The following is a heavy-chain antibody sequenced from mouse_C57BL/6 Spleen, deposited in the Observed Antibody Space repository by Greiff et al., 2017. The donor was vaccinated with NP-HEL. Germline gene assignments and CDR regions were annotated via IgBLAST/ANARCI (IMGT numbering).Heavy chain of an antibody. Sequence: EVHLVESGGDLVKPGGSLKLSCAASGFTFSSYGMSWVRQTPDKRLEWVATISSGGSYTYYPDSVKGRFTISRDNAKNTLYLQMSSLKSEDTAMYYCARRGKNWDDYAMDYWGQGTSVTVSS. J-gene: IGHJ4*01. CDR3: ARRGKNWDDYAMDY. D-gene: IGHD4-1*01. V-gene: IGHV5-6*01. CDR1: GFTFSSYG. CDR2: ISSGGSYT.